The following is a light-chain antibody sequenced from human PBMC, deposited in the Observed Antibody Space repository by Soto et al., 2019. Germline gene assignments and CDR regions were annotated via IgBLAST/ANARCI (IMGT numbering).Light chain of an antibody. J-gene: IGKJ5*01. Sequence: EIVLTQSPATLSLSPGERATLSCRASQSISDTLAWYQQKPGQAPRLLIYGASRRATGIPDRVSGSGSGTDFTLTISRLEPEDFGVYFCQQYGSSPITFGQGTRLEIK. CDR2: GAS. CDR3: QQYGSSPIT. V-gene: IGKV3-20*01. CDR1: QSISDT.